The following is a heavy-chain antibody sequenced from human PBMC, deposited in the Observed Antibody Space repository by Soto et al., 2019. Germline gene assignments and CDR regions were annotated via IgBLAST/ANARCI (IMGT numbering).Heavy chain of an antibody. D-gene: IGHD3-3*01. CDR2: VFYTGRA. CDR1: GGSLGSYY. J-gene: IGHJ6*02. CDR3: ARDGDGRMTTNPYYYTGMDV. V-gene: IGHV4-59*01. Sequence: SATLSITCTVAGGSLGSYYGSWIRQPPGKGLEWIGYVFYTGRANYNASLKSRVSISLDTSNYQFSLKLSSVTAADTAVYYCARDGDGRMTTNPYYYTGMDVWGPGTTVTVSS.